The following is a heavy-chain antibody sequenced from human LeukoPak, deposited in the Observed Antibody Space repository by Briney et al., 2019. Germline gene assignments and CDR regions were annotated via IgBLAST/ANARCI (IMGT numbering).Heavy chain of an antibody. D-gene: IGHD1-26*01. Sequence: KSGESLKISCQGSGYSFSTYCIGWVRQVPGKGLEWMGIIYPGDSGPTYSSSFQGQVTISVDQSINTAYLQWSSLQASDTAMYYCGMSGDRVPLQDDGFDVWGQGTMVTVS. J-gene: IGHJ3*01. CDR3: GMSGDRVPLQDDGFDV. V-gene: IGHV5-51*01. CDR2: IYPGDSGP. CDR1: GYSFSTYC.